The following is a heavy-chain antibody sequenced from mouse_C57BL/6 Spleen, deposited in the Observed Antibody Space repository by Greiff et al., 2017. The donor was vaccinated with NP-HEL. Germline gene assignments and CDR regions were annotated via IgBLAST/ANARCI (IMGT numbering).Heavy chain of an antibody. Sequence: EVQLQESGAELVRPGASVKLSCTASGFNIKDYYMHWVKQRPEQGLEGIGRIDPEDGGNEYAPKFKGKATMTADTSSNPAYQQLLSLTSEDTAVYYCTRDSSGLCAMDYWGQGTSVTVSS. CDR1: GFNIKDYY. CDR3: TRDSSGLCAMDY. V-gene: IGHV14-1*01. J-gene: IGHJ4*01. D-gene: IGHD3-2*02. CDR2: IDPEDGGN.